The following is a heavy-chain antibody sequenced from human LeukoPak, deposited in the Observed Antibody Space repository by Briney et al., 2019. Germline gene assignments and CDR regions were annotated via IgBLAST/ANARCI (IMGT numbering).Heavy chain of an antibody. CDR3: ARNRDSSGYGYFDY. J-gene: IGHJ4*02. CDR1: GYTFTSYG. CDR2: ISAYNGNT. Sequence: GASVKVSCKASGYTFTSYGISWVRQAPGQGLEWMGWISAYNGNTNYAQKLQGRVTMTTDTSTSTAYMELRSLRSDDTAVYYCARNRDSSGYGYFDYWGQGTLVTVSS. V-gene: IGHV1-18*01. D-gene: IGHD3-22*01.